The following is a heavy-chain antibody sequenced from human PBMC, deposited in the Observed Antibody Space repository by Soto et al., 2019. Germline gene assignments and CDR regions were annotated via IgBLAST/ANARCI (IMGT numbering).Heavy chain of an antibody. CDR2: IYYSGST. CDR3: ARGPKNYDFWSGYYKEGGNWFDP. J-gene: IGHJ5*02. D-gene: IGHD3-3*01. V-gene: IGHV4-39*01. CDR1: GGSISSSSYY. Sequence: SETLSLTCTVSGGSISSSSYYWGWIRQPPGKGLEWIGSIYYSGSTYYNPSLKSRVTISVDTSKNQFSLKLSSVTAADTAVYYCARGPKNYDFWSGYYKEGGNWFDPWGQGTLVTVSS.